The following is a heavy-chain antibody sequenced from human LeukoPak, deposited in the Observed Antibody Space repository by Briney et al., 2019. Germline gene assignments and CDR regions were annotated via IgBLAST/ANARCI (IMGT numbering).Heavy chain of an antibody. V-gene: IGHV3-30*03. CDR3: ARVSEYCSSTSCYDYYYGMDV. CDR2: ISYDGSNK. CDR1: GFAFSSYG. J-gene: IGHJ6*02. D-gene: IGHD2-2*01. Sequence: GRSLRLSCAASGFAFSSYGMHWVRQAPGKGLEWVAFISYDGSNKYYADSVKGRFTISRDNSKNTLYLQMNSLRAEDTAVYYCARVSEYCSSTSCYDYYYGMDVWGQGTTVTVSS.